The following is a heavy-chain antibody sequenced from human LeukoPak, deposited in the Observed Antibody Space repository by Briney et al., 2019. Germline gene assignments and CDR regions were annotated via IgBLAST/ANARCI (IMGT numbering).Heavy chain of an antibody. Sequence: SETLSLTCTVSGGSISSGSYYWSWIRQPAGKGLEWIGRIYTSGSTNYNPSLKSRVTISVDTSKNQFSPKLSSVTAADTAVYYCAGTEGSYYYFDYWGQGTLVTVSS. CDR3: AGTEGSYYYFDY. V-gene: IGHV4-61*02. J-gene: IGHJ4*02. D-gene: IGHD3-10*01. CDR1: GGSISSGSYY. CDR2: IYTSGST.